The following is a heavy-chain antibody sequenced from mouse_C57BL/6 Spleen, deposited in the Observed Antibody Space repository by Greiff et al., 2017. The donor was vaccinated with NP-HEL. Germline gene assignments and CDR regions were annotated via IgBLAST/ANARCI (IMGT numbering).Heavy chain of an antibody. CDR1: GYAFSSSW. J-gene: IGHJ2*01. V-gene: IGHV1-82*01. Sequence: QVQLQQSGPELVKPGASVKISCKASGYAFSSSWMNWVKQRPGKGLEWIGRIYPGDGDTNYNGKFKGKATLTADKSSSKAYMQLSSLTSEDSAVYFCARSLYCSSPYYCDYWGQGTTLTVSS. D-gene: IGHD1-1*01. CDR2: IYPGDGDT. CDR3: ARSLYCSSPYYCDY.